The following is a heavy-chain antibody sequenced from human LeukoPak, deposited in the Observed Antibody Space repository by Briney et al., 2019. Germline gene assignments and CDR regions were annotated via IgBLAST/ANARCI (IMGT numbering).Heavy chain of an antibody. V-gene: IGHV3-23*01. Sequence: GGSLRLSCAASGFTFSSYAMSWVRQAPGKGLEWVSVSVISGSSGGSGGSTYYADSVKGRFTISRDDSKNTLYLQMNNLRVEDTAVYYCAKHRSGIAASGSNYWGQGTLVSVSS. CDR3: AKHRSGIAASGSNY. CDR1: GFTFSSYA. J-gene: IGHJ4*02. D-gene: IGHD6-13*01. CDR2: SGGSGGST.